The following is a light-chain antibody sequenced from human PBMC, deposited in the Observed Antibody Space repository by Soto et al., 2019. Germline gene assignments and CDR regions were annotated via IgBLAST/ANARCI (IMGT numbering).Light chain of an antibody. Sequence: SYELTQPPSVSVAPGKTARITCGGNNVGSKSVHWYQQKPGQAPVLVIYYDRDRPSGIPERFSGSNSGNTATLTISRVEAGDEADYYCQVWDSSSDHRVFGTGTKLTVL. V-gene: IGLV3-21*04. CDR3: QVWDSSSDHRV. J-gene: IGLJ1*01. CDR1: NVGSKS. CDR2: YDR.